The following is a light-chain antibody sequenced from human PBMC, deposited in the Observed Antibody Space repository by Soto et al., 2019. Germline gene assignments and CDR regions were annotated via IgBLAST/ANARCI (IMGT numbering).Light chain of an antibody. V-gene: IGLV1-51*02. J-gene: IGLJ3*02. CDR3: GTWDSTLSAGV. CDR2: ENS. Sequence: QSVLTQPPSVSAAPGQKVTISCSGSSSNIGNNYVSWYQQLPGTAPKLLIYENSLRPSGIPDRFSGSKSGTSATLGITGLQTGDEADYYCGTWDSTLSAGVFGGGAKVTVL. CDR1: SSNIGNNY.